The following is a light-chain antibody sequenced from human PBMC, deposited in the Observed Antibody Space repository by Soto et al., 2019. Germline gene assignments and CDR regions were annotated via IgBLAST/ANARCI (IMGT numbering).Light chain of an antibody. CDR1: SSNIGSNT. CDR3: AAWDDSLNGYV. Sequence: QSVLTQPPPASGTPGQRVTISCSGSSSNIGSNTVNWYQQLPGTAPKLLIYNNNQRPSGVPDRFSGSKSGTSASLAISGLQSEDEADYYCAAWDDSLNGYVFGTGTKVTVL. CDR2: NNN. V-gene: IGLV1-44*01. J-gene: IGLJ1*01.